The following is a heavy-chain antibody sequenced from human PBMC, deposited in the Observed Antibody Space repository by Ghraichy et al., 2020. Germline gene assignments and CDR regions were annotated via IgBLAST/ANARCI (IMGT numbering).Heavy chain of an antibody. D-gene: IGHD5-24*01. CDR1: GFTFSSYS. Sequence: ETLSLTCAASGFTFSSYSMNWVRQAPGKGLEWVSYISSSSSTIYYADSVKGRFTISRDNAKNSLYLQMNSLRDEDTAVYYCAREGGGQSVEMATNGDYYYYGMDVWGQGTTVTVSS. CDR3: AREGGGQSVEMATNGDYYYYGMDV. J-gene: IGHJ6*02. V-gene: IGHV3-48*02. CDR2: ISSSSSTI.